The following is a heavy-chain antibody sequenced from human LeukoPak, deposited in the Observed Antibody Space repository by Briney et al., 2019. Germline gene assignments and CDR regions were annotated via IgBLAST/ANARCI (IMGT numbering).Heavy chain of an antibody. V-gene: IGHV4-31*03. CDR3: ARDTYYYGSGSSYYYGMDV. J-gene: IGHJ6*02. D-gene: IGHD3-10*01. CDR1: GGSISSGGYY. Sequence: PSETLSLTCTVSGGSISSGGYYWSWIRQHPGKGLEWIGYIYYSGSTYYNPSLKSRVTISVDTSKNQFSLKLSSVTAADTAVYYCARDTYYYGSGSSYYYGMDVWGQGTTVTVSS. CDR2: IYYSGST.